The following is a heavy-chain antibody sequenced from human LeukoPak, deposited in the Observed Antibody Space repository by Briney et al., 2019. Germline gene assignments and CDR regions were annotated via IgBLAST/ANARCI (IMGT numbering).Heavy chain of an antibody. V-gene: IGHV3-23*01. CDR3: AKDSSLGKYNWNYG. D-gene: IGHD1-7*01. CDR2: ISGSGGST. CDR1: GVIISSYA. Sequence: PGGSLRLSCAASGVIISSYAMSWVRQAPRKGLEWVSAISGSGGSTYYADSVKGRFTISRDNSKNTLYLQMNSLRAEDTAVYYCAKDSSLGKYNWNYGWGQGTLVTVSS. J-gene: IGHJ4*02.